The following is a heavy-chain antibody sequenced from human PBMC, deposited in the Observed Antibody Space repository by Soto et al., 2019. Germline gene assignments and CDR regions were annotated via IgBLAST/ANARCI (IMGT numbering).Heavy chain of an antibody. J-gene: IGHJ4*02. V-gene: IGHV4-59*08. CDR1: GGSISSYY. CDR3: ASGDGVPAAMVWYFDY. Sequence: SETLSLTCTVSGGSISSYYWSWIRQPPGKGLEWIGYIYYSGGTNYNPSLKSRVTISVDTSKNQFSLKLSSVTAADTAVYYCASGDGVPAAMVWYFDYWGQGTLVTVSS. CDR2: IYYSGGT. D-gene: IGHD2-2*01.